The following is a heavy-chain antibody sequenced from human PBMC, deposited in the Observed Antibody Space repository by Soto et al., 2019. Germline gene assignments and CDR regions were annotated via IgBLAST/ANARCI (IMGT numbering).Heavy chain of an antibody. Sequence: ASVKVSCKASGYTFTSYAMHWVRQAPGQRLEWMGWINAGNGNTKYSQKFQGRVTITRDKSASTAYMELSSLRSEDTVVYYFARSFTGSYYYYMDVWGKGTTVTVSS. CDR2: INAGNGNT. CDR1: GYTFTSYA. CDR3: ARSFTGSYYYYMDV. J-gene: IGHJ6*03. D-gene: IGHD3-10*01. V-gene: IGHV1-3*01.